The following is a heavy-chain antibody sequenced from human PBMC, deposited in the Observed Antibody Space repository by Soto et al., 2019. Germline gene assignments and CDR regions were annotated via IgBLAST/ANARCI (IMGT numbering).Heavy chain of an antibody. CDR3: ARLWGVDIVATVVVAAFYYYGMDA. V-gene: IGHV5-51*01. Sequence: PGESLKISCKGSGYSFTSYCIGWVRQIPWKGLEWMGIIYPGDSDTRYSPSFQGQVTISADKSISTAYLQWSSLKASDTAMYYCARLWGVDIVATVVVAAFYYYGMDAWGQGNPVTVSS. J-gene: IGHJ6*02. D-gene: IGHD5-12*01. CDR1: GYSFTSYC. CDR2: IYPGDSDT.